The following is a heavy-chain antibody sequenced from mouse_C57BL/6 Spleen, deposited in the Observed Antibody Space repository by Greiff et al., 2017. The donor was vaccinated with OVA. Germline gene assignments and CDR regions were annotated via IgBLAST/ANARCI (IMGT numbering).Heavy chain of an antibody. V-gene: IGHV5-6*02. J-gene: IGHJ2*01. CDR1: GFTFSSYG. Sequence: EVMLVESGGDLVKPGGSLKLSCAASGFTFSSYGMSWVRQTPDKRLEWVATISSGGSYTYYPDSVKGRFTISRDNAKNTLYLQMSSLKSEDTAMYYWARRDPFITTVVALDCWGQGTTLTVSS. CDR2: ISSGGSYT. D-gene: IGHD1-1*01. CDR3: ARRDPFITTVVALDC.